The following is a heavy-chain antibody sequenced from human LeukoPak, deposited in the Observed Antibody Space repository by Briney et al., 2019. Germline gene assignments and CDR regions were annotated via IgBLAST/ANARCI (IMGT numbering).Heavy chain of an antibody. V-gene: IGHV3-48*03. CDR3: ARDATVGVPGTLYFDH. D-gene: IGHD6-19*01. CDR1: GFSFSSCE. Sequence: PGGSLRLSCAASGFSFSSCEMNWVRQAPGKGLEWVSYIDATSGTIHYGDSVKGRFTISRDNAKNSLCLQMNSLRVEDTAVYYCARDATVGVPGTLYFDHWGQGILVTVSS. J-gene: IGHJ4*02. CDR2: IDATSGTI.